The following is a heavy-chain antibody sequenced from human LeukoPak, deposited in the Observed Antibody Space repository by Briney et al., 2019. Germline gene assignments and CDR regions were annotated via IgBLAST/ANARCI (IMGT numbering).Heavy chain of an antibody. J-gene: IGHJ5*02. CDR1: GHTFTGYY. CDR3: ARKARYSGYENWFDP. CDR2: INPNSGGT. D-gene: IGHD5-12*01. Sequence: ASVKVSCKASGHTFTGYYMHWVRQAPGQGLEWMGRINPNSGGTNYAQKFQGRVTMTRDTSISTAYMELSRLRSDDTAVYYCARKARYSGYENWFDPWGQGTLVTVSS. V-gene: IGHV1-2*06.